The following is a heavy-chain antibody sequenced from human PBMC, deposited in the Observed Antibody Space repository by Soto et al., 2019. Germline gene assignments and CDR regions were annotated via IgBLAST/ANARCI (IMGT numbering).Heavy chain of an antibody. J-gene: IGHJ6*03. V-gene: IGHV4-34*01. D-gene: IGHD4-4*01. CDR1: GGSFSGYY. CDR2: INHSGST. Sequence: SETLSLTCAVYGGSFSGYYWSWIRPPPGKGLEWIGEINHSGSTNYNPSLKSRVTISVDTSKNQFSLKLSSVTAADTAVYYCARAVYSNYRLGYYYYYMDVWGKGTTVTVSS. CDR3: ARAVYSNYRLGYYYYYMDV.